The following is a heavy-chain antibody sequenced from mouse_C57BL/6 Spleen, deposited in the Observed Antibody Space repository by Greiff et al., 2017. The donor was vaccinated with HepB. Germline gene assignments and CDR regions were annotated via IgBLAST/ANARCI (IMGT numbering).Heavy chain of an antibody. CDR2: ISSGSSTI. CDR3: ARPRITTVVAPSFAY. J-gene: IGHJ3*01. Sequence: EVKLVESGGGLVKPGGSLKLSCAASGFTFSDYGMHWVRQAPEKGLEWVAYISSGSSTIYYADTVKGRFTISRDNAKNTLFLQMTSLRSEDTAMYYCARPRITTVVAPSFAYWGQGTLVTVSA. D-gene: IGHD1-1*01. CDR1: GFTFSDYG. V-gene: IGHV5-17*01.